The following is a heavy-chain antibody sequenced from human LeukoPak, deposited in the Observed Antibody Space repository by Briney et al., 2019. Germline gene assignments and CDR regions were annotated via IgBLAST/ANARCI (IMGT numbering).Heavy chain of an antibody. J-gene: IGHJ4*02. V-gene: IGHV1-69*13. D-gene: IGHD6-19*01. Sequence: SSVNVSCKASLGTFSRHAIIRVLHAPAHGLESMGEIIPIFGTANYAQKFQGRVTITADESTSTAYMELSSLRSEDTAVYYCARDRTSGWYHFDFDYWGQGTLVTVSS. CDR3: ARDRTSGWYHFDFDY. CDR1: LGTFSRHA. CDR2: IIPIFGTA.